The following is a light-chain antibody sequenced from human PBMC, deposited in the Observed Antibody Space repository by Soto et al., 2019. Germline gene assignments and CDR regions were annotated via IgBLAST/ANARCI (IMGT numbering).Light chain of an antibody. V-gene: IGKV3D-11*01. CDR2: DAS. CDR3: QQRSNWLT. Sequence: EIVLTQSPATLSLSPWERATLSCRASQGVSSYLAWYQQKPGQAPRLLIYDASNRATGIPARFSGSGPGTDFTLTISSLEPEDFAVYYCQQRSNWLTFGGGTKVEIK. CDR1: QGVSSY. J-gene: IGKJ4*01.